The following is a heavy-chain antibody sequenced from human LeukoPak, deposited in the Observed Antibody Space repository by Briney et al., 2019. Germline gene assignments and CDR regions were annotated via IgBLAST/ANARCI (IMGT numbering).Heavy chain of an antibody. CDR3: ATPVTRGFGELLGEFDY. D-gene: IGHD3-10*01. CDR2: ISSSSSYT. CDR1: GFTFSDYY. V-gene: IGHV3-11*03. Sequence: GGSLRLSCAASGFTFSDYYMSWIRQAPGKGLEWVSYISSSSSYTNYADSVKGRFTISRDNAKNSLYLQMNGLRAEDTAVYYCATPVTRGFGELLGEFDYWGQGTLVTVSS. J-gene: IGHJ4*02.